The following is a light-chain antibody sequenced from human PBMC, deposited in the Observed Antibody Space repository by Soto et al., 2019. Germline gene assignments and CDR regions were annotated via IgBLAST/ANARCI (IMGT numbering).Light chain of an antibody. CDR2: GAS. V-gene: IGKV3-15*01. Sequence: EIVLTQSPGTLSLSPGERATLSCRASQSVSSSYLAWYQQKPGQAPRLLIYGASTRATGIPARFSGSGSGTEFTLTISSLQSEDFAVYYCQQYNNWPLTFGGGTRWIS. J-gene: IGKJ4*01. CDR1: QSVSSSY. CDR3: QQYNNWPLT.